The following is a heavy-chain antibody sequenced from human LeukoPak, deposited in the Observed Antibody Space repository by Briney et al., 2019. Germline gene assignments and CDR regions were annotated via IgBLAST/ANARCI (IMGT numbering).Heavy chain of an antibody. CDR1: GGSIISYY. D-gene: IGHD2/OR15-2a*01. CDR2: IYYSGST. J-gene: IGHJ6*02. CDR3: ALYDSYYYALDV. V-gene: IGHV4-59*01. Sequence: SETLSLTCTVSGGSIISYYWSWIRQPPGKGLEWIGYIYYSGSTNYNPSLKHRVTISVDTSKNQFSLRLSSVTAADTAVSYCALYDSYYYALDVWGQGTTVTVSS.